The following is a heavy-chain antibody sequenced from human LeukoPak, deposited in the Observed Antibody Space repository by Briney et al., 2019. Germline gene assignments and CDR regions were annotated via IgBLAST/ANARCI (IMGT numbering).Heavy chain of an antibody. Sequence: PSETLSLTCTVSGGSLSSGSYYWSWIRQPAGKGLEWIGRIYTSGSTNYNPSLKSRVTISVDTSKNQFSLKLSSVTAADTAVYYCARGSYGGNSWFDPWGQGTLVTVSS. D-gene: IGHD4-23*01. CDR2: IYTSGST. V-gene: IGHV4-61*02. CDR3: ARGSYGGNSWFDP. CDR1: GGSLSSGSYY. J-gene: IGHJ5*02.